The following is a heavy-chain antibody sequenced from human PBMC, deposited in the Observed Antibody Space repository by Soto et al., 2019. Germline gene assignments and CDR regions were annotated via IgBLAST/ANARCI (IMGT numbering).Heavy chain of an antibody. CDR2: VYPDDSDT. Sequence: EVQLVQSGAEVKKPGESLMVSCKASGYDFNIYWIGWVRQLPGKGLEWMGVVYPDDSDTIYSPSFQGLVTISVDKSISTAYLQWSSLKASDTAMYYCARRVHSNSPWGGLDVWGQGTTVIVSS. CDR1: GYDFNIYW. D-gene: IGHD2-2*01. V-gene: IGHV5-51*03. CDR3: ARRVHSNSPWGGLDV. J-gene: IGHJ6*02.